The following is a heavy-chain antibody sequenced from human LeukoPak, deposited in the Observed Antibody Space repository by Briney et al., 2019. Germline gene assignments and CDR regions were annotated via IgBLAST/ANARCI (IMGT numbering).Heavy chain of an antibody. CDR2: IRSKANSYAT. D-gene: IGHD3-9*01. CDR1: GFTFSGSA. Sequence: PGGSLRLSCAASGFTFSGSAMHWVRQASGKGREWVGRIRSKANSYATAYAASVKGRFTISRDDSKNTAYLQMNSLKTEDTAVYYCTSPQGGYFDWLSDDAFDIWGQGTMVTVSS. J-gene: IGHJ3*02. CDR3: TSPQGGYFDWLSDDAFDI. V-gene: IGHV3-73*01.